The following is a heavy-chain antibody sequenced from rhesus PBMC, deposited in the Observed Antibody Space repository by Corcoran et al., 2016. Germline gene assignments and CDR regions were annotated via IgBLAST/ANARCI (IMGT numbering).Heavy chain of an antibody. CDR1: GYSIRSNNW. V-gene: IGHV4-65*02. CDR3: ARQSVDTAGTTNFDF. D-gene: IGHD1-14*01. Sequence: QVQLQESGPGLVKPSETLSLTCVVSGYSIRSNNWWSWIRQLPGKAMEWIGNIGGNSGDTYYNPSLQRRVTISKDTSKNQLSLKLNAMTAADTAIYYCARQSVDTAGTTNFDFWGQGVLVTVSS. CDR2: IGGNSGDT. J-gene: IGHJ4*01.